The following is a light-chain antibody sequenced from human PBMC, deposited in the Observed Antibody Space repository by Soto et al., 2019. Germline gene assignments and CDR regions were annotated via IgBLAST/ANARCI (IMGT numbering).Light chain of an antibody. J-gene: IGLJ3*02. V-gene: IGLV1-47*01. CDR3: AAWDDNLSGPL. CDR2: RND. Sequence: QSVLTQPPSASGTPGQRVTISCSGSSSNIGSNTVNWYHQLPGTAPKLLIYRNDQRASGVPDRFSGSKSDTSGSLAISGLRSDDEGIYYCAAWDDNLSGPLFGGGTKLTVL. CDR1: SSNIGSNT.